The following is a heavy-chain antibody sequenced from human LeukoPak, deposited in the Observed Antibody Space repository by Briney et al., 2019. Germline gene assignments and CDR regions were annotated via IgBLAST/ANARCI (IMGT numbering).Heavy chain of an antibody. CDR3: GRDPLRYFDWLPRSYGMDV. CDR1: GYTFTSYG. D-gene: IGHD3-9*01. Sequence: ASVKVSCKASGYTFTSYGISWVRQAPGQGLEWMGWISAYNGNPNYAQKLQGRVTMTTDTSTSTAYMELRSLRSDDTAVYYCGRDPLRYFDWLPRSYGMDVWGQGTTVTVSS. CDR2: ISAYNGNP. V-gene: IGHV1-18*01. J-gene: IGHJ6*02.